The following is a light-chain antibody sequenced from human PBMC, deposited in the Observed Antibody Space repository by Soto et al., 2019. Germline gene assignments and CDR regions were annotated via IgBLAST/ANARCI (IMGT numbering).Light chain of an antibody. V-gene: IGKV3-20*01. J-gene: IGKJ2*01. CDR1: QTVSSDY. CDR3: QHYGT. CDR2: SAS. Sequence: EIVLTQSPGTLYLSPRERATLSCRASQTVSSDYFAWSQQKVGQAPRLLIYSASNRATGIPDRFSGSGSGTDFTLTISRLETEDFAVYYCQHYGTFGQGTKVEIK.